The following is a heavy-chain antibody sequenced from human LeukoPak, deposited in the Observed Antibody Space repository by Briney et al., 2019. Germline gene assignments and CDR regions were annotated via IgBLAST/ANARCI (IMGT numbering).Heavy chain of an antibody. J-gene: IGHJ3*02. Sequence: GGTLRLSCAASGFTFSSYGMSWVRQTPEKGLEWVSGISGSGGSTYYADSVKGRFTISRDNSKNTLYLQMNSLRAEDTAVYYCAKKSGYYDSSGFAFDIWGQGTMVTVSS. CDR3: AKKSGYYDSSGFAFDI. CDR1: GFTFSSYG. CDR2: ISGSGGST. D-gene: IGHD3-22*01. V-gene: IGHV3-23*01.